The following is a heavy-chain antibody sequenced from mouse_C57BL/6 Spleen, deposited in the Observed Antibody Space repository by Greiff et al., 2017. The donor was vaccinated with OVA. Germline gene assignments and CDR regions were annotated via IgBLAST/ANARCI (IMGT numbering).Heavy chain of an antibody. CDR2: IYPRSGNT. CDR1: GYTFTSYG. V-gene: IGHV1-81*01. CDR3: ARRREYFDV. Sequence: QLQQSGAELARPGASVQLSCKASGYTFTSYGISWVKQRTGQGLEWIGEIYPRSGNTYYNEKFKGKATLTADKSVSTAYMELRNLTSEDSAVYFCARRREYFDVWGTGTTVTVSS. J-gene: IGHJ1*03.